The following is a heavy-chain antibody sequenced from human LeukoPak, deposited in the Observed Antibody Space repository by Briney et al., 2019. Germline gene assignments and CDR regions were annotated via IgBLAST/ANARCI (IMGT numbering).Heavy chain of an antibody. Sequence: GESLKISCKGSGYSFTSYWIGWVRQMPGKGLEWMGIIYPGDSDTRYSPSFQGQVTISADKSISTAYLQWSSLKASDTAMYYCARHKPTVAGSVGIYGMDVWGQGTTVTVSS. CDR3: ARHKPTVAGSVGIYGMDV. CDR2: IYPGDSDT. V-gene: IGHV5-51*01. CDR1: GYSFTSYW. D-gene: IGHD6-19*01. J-gene: IGHJ6*02.